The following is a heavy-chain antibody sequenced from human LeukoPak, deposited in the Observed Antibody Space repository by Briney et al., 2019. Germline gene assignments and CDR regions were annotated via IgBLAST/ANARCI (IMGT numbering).Heavy chain of an antibody. Sequence: PGGSLRLSCAASGFTFSSYSMNWVRQAPGKGLEWVSYIKSSSSTIYYADSVKGRFTISRDNAKNSLYLQMNSLRAEDTAVYYCARASGSYQVFDYWGQGTLVTVSS. J-gene: IGHJ4*02. CDR3: ARASGSYQVFDY. V-gene: IGHV3-48*04. CDR1: GFTFSSYS. D-gene: IGHD1-26*01. CDR2: IKSSSSTI.